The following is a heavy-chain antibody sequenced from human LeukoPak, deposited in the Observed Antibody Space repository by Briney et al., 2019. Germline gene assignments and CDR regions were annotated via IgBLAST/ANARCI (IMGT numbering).Heavy chain of an antibody. CDR2: IYYSGST. CDR1: GGSISSYY. V-gene: IGHV4-59*01. CDR3: ARDPYYDILTGSDGAFDI. D-gene: IGHD3-9*01. Sequence: PSETLSLTCTVSGGSISSYYWSWIRQPPGKGLEWIGYIYYSGSTNYNPSLKSRVTISVDTSKNQFSLKLSSVTAADTAVYYCARDPYYDILTGSDGAFDIWGQGTMVTVSS. J-gene: IGHJ3*02.